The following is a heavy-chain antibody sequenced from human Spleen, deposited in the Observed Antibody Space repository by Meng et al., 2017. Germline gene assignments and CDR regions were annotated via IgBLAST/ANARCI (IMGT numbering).Heavy chain of an antibody. J-gene: IGHJ4*02. CDR2: INAVFGTI. CDR3: ARKAGNCISTSCYSLDY. Sequence: SVKVSCKASGGIFSSYVIGWVRQAPGQGLEWTRGINAVFGTINYAQKFQGRVTITTDESTSTAYMELTRLTSEDTAVYYCARKAGNCISTSCYSLDYWGQGTLVTVSS. V-gene: IGHV1-69*05. D-gene: IGHD2-2*01. CDR1: GGIFSSYV.